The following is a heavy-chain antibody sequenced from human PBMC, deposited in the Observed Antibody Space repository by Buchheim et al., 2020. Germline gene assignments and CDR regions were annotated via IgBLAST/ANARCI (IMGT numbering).Heavy chain of an antibody. D-gene: IGHD2-21*01. CDR2: IDWNDGK. J-gene: IGHJ4*02. Sequence: QGALQESGPALVKPTQTLTLTCTFSGFSLSTSGVRVSWVRQPPGKALEWLARIDWNDGKFYSTSLKTRLTISKDTSNNQVVLTMTNIDPVDTATYYCARMIWWSHDCWGQGTL. CDR1: GFSLSTSGVR. CDR3: ARMIWWSHDC. V-gene: IGHV2-70*04.